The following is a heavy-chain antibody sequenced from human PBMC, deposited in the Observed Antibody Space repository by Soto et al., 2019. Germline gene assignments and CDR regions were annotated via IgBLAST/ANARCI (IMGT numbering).Heavy chain of an antibody. V-gene: IGHV3-23*01. CDR2: ISGSGGST. CDR1: GFTFSSYA. Sequence: LRLSCAASGFTFSSYAMSWVRQAPGKGLEWVSAISGSGGSTYYADSVKGRFTISRDNSKNTLYLQMNSLRAEDTAVYYCAKDLEYSYGYGWYFDYWGQGTLVTVSS. D-gene: IGHD5-18*01. CDR3: AKDLEYSYGYGWYFDY. J-gene: IGHJ4*02.